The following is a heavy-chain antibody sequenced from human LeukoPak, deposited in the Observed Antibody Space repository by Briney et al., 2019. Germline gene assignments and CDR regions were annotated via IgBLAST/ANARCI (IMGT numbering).Heavy chain of an antibody. CDR3: ASRYYDFWSGYYGTIDY. Sequence: SQTLSLTCTVSGGSISSGSYYWSWIRQPAGKGLEWIGRIYTSGSTNYNPSLKSRVTISVDTSKNQFSLKLSSVTAADTAVYYCASRYYDFWSGYYGTIDYWGQGTLVTVSS. V-gene: IGHV4-61*02. D-gene: IGHD3-3*01. CDR2: IYTSGST. CDR1: GGSISSGSYY. J-gene: IGHJ4*02.